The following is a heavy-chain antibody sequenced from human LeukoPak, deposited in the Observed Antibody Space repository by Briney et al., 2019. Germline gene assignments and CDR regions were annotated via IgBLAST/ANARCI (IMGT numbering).Heavy chain of an antibody. J-gene: IGHJ4*02. CDR2: IYYSGST. CDR1: GGSISSYY. V-gene: IGHV4-59*01. D-gene: IGHD6-13*01. CDR3: ARVGGRVAAAGTDLYFDY. Sequence: SETLSLTCTVSGGSISSYYWSWIRQPPGKELEWIGYIYYSGSTNYNPSLKSRVTISVDTSKNQFSLKLSSVTAADTAVYYCARVGGRVAAAGTDLYFDYWGQGTLVTVSS.